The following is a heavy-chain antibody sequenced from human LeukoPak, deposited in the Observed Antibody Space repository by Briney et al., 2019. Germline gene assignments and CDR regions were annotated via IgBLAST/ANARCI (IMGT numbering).Heavy chain of an antibody. D-gene: IGHD2-2*03. J-gene: IGHJ4*02. CDR2: ISGSGGST. Sequence: GGSLRLSCAASGFTFDNYRMSWVRQAPGKGLEWVSAISGSGGSTYYADSVKGRFTISRDNSKNTLYLQMNSLRAEDTAVYYCAKQMDIVVVPAAMRFDYWGQGTLVTASS. CDR1: GFTFDNYR. V-gene: IGHV3-23*01. CDR3: AKQMDIVVVPAAMRFDY.